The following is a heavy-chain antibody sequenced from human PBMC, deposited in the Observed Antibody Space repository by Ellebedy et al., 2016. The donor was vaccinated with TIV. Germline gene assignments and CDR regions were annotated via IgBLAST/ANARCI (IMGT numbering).Heavy chain of an antibody. D-gene: IGHD3-10*01. CDR3: ARGRALGEGY. Sequence: SETLSLTXTVSGGSISSYYWSWIRQPPGKGLEWIGYIYYSGSTNYNPSLKSRVTISVDKSKNQFSLKLTSVTAADTAVYYCARGRALGEGYWGQGTLVTVSS. V-gene: IGHV4-59*01. CDR1: GGSISSYY. J-gene: IGHJ4*02. CDR2: IYYSGST.